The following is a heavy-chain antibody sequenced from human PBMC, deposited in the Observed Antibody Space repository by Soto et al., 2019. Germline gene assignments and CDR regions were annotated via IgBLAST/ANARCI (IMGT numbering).Heavy chain of an antibody. CDR3: ARDVQLLAY. CDR1: GFTFSSYA. Sequence: QVQLVESGGGVVQPGRSLRLSCAASGFTFSSYAMHWVRQAPGKGLEWVAVISYDGSNKYYADSVKGRFTISRDNSKNTLYMQMNSLRAEDTAVYYCARDVQLLAYWGQGTLVTVSS. CDR2: ISYDGSNK. J-gene: IGHJ4*02. D-gene: IGHD5-18*01. V-gene: IGHV3-30-3*01.